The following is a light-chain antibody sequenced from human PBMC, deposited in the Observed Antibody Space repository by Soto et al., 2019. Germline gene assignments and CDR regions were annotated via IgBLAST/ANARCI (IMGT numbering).Light chain of an antibody. J-gene: IGKJ2*01. CDR3: QQYNNWPLYT. Sequence: EIVMTQSPATLSVSPGERATLSCRASQSIRNNLAWYQQKPGQAPRLLIYGASTRATGIPARFSGSGSGTGFTLTISSLQSEDFAVYYCQQYNNWPLYTFGQGTKLEIK. CDR1: QSIRNN. CDR2: GAS. V-gene: IGKV3-15*01.